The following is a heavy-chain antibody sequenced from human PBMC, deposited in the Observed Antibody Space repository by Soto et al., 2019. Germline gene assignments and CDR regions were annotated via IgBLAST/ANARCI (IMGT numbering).Heavy chain of an antibody. Sequence: GGSLRLSCAASGFSFSIYSMNWVRQAPGEGLEWVSSISSSSSYIYYADSVKGRFTISRDNAKNSLYLQVNSLRAEDTAVYYCARALCNRPSDYWGQGTLVTVSS. CDR2: ISSSSSYI. V-gene: IGHV3-21*01. D-gene: IGHD4-4*01. CDR1: GFSFSIYS. J-gene: IGHJ4*02. CDR3: ARALCNRPSDY.